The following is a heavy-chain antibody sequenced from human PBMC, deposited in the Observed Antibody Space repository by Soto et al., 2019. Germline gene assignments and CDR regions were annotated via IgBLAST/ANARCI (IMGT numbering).Heavy chain of an antibody. CDR2: FDPEDGET. J-gene: IGHJ6*03. D-gene: IGHD2-2*01. V-gene: IGHV1-24*01. Sequence: ASVKVSCKVSGYTLTELSMHWVRQAPGKGLEWMGGFDPEDGETIYAQKFQGRVTMTEDTSTNTAYMELRSLRSDDTAVYYCARAYGASYCSSTSCYGYYMDVWGKGTTVTVSS. CDR3: ARAYGASYCSSTSCYGYYMDV. CDR1: GYTLTELS.